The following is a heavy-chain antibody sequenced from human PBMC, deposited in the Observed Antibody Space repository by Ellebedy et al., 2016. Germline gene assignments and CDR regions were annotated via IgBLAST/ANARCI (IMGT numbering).Heavy chain of an antibody. CDR2: INAGNGNT. V-gene: IGHV1-3*01. CDR3: ASWKYYYGSGSYYNVPDYYYYGMDV. J-gene: IGHJ6*02. D-gene: IGHD3-10*01. CDR1: GYTFTSYA. Sequence: ASVKVSCKASGYTFTSYAMHWVRQAPGQRLEWMGWINAGNGNTKYSQKFQGRVTITRDTSASTAYMELSSLRSEDTAVYYCASWKYYYGSGSYYNVPDYYYYGMDVWGQGTTVTVSS.